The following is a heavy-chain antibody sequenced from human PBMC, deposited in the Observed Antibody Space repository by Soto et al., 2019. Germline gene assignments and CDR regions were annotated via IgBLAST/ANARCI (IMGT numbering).Heavy chain of an antibody. V-gene: IGHV3-23*01. Sequence: EVQLLESGGGLVQPGGSLRLSCAASGFTFSSYAMSWVRQAPGKGLEWVSAISGSGGSTYYAEAVKGRFTISRDNSKNTLYLQMNRLRAEDTAVYYCAKDITIFGVPPQNDWFDPWGQGTLVTVSS. CDR3: AKDITIFGVPPQNDWFDP. D-gene: IGHD3-3*01. J-gene: IGHJ5*02. CDR2: ISGSGGST. CDR1: GFTFSSYA.